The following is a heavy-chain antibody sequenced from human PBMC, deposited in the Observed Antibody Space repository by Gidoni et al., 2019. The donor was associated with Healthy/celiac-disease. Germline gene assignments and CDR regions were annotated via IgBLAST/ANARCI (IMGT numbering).Heavy chain of an antibody. J-gene: IGHJ4*02. CDR2: IYSGGST. D-gene: IGHD6-13*01. V-gene: IGHV3-66*01. Sequence: EVQLVESGGGLVQPGGSLRLSCAASGFTVSSNYMSWVRQAPGKGLEWVSVIYSGGSTYYADSVKGRFTISRDNSKNTLYLQMNSLRAEDTAVYYCARDPFGAAAGPGDYWGQGTLVTVSS. CDR1: GFTVSSNY. CDR3: ARDPFGAAAGPGDY.